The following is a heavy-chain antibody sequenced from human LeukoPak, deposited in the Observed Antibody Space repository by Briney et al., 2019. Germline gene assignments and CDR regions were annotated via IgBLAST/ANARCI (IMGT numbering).Heavy chain of an antibody. J-gene: IGHJ4*02. D-gene: IGHD3-16*02. CDR3: AKGSLGELSPFDY. V-gene: IGHV3-23*01. CDR1: GFTFSSYA. Sequence: GGSLRLSCAASGFTFSSYAMSWVRQAPGKGLEWVSAISGSGGSTYYADSVKGRFTIPRDNSKNTLYLQMNSLRAEDTAVYYCAKGSLGELSPFDYWGQGTLVTVSS. CDR2: ISGSGGST.